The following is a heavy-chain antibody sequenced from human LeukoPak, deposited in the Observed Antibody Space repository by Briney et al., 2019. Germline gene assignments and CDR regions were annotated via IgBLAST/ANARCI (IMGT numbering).Heavy chain of an antibody. D-gene: IGHD3-22*01. Sequence: SETLSLTCTVSGGSISSYYWSWIRQPPGKGLEWIGEINHSGSTYYNPSLKSRVTISVDTSKNQFSLKLSSVTAADTAVYYCARDRYYEPLDYWGQGTLVTVST. CDR2: INHSGST. CDR1: GGSISSYY. V-gene: IGHV4-59*12. J-gene: IGHJ4*02. CDR3: ARDRYYEPLDY.